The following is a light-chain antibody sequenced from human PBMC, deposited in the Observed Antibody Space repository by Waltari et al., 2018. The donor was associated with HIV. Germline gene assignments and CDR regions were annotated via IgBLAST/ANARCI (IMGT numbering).Light chain of an antibody. V-gene: IGLV1-47*01. J-gene: IGLJ2*01. CDR3: STWDNSLGTYI. CDR1: CQDIGSNV. CDR2: RDD. Sequence: QSVLTQPPSASATPGQRVAISCSGTCQDIGSNVFSWYQLLPGTTPKLLISRDDQRPSGVPDRFSGSKSDSSASLAVTDLRSEDEGEYFCSTWDNSLGTYIFGGGTKLTVL.